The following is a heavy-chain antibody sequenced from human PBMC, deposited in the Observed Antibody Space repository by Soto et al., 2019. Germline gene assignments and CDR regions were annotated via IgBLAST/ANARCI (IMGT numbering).Heavy chain of an antibody. V-gene: IGHV3-23*01. J-gene: IGHJ6*02. CDR3: AKDPTITIFSDGMDV. D-gene: IGHD3-9*01. CDR2: ISGSGGST. Sequence: EVQLLESGGGLVQPGGSLRLSCAASGVTFSSYAMSWVRQAPGKGLEGVSAISGSGGSTYYADSVKGRFTISRDYSKNTLYLQMNSLRAEDTAVYYCAKDPTITIFSDGMDVWGQGTTVTVSS. CDR1: GVTFSSYA.